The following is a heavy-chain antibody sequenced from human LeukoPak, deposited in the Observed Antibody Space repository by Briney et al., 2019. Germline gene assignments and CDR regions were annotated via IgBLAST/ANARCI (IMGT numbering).Heavy chain of an antibody. CDR1: GFTFSNYN. CDR2: ISAGSSST. J-gene: IGHJ4*02. V-gene: IGHV3-21*01. CDR3: AICGGGACHKGYSDH. D-gene: IGHD2-21*01. Sequence: GGSLRLSCVGSGFTFSNYNMNWVRQAPGQGLEWVSSISAGSSSTHYAYSLKGRFTISRDNAKSSLYLQMNSLRAEDTAVYYCAICGGGACHKGYSDHWGQGTLVTVSS.